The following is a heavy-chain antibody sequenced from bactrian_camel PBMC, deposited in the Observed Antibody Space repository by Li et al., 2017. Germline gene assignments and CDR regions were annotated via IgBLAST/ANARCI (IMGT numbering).Heavy chain of an antibody. D-gene: IGHD5*01. CDR1: GFTFSSYA. CDR2: IYSDGSNA. CDR3: ATTGSWAGYFEFHD. Sequence: HVQLVESGGGLVQPGGSLRLSCAASGFTFSSYAMSWVRQAPGKGLEWVFSIYSDGSNAYYADSVNGRFTLSRDNAKNTVYLQMNSLKSEDTALYYCATTGSWAGYFEFHDWGQGTQVTVS. V-gene: IGHV3S7*01. J-gene: IGHJ4*01.